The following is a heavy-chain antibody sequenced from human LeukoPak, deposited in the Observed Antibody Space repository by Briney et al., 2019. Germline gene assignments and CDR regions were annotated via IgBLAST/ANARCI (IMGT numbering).Heavy chain of an antibody. D-gene: IGHD1-26*01. J-gene: IGHJ4*02. CDR2: ISGSGGST. V-gene: IGHV3-23*01. Sequence: GGSLRLSCAVSGFTFSSYAMSWVRQAPGKGLEWVSAISGSGGSTYYADSVKGRFTISRDNSKNTLYLQMNSLRAEDTAVYYCAKGGLGSSASFDYWGQGTLVTVSS. CDR1: GFTFSSYA. CDR3: AKGGLGSSASFDY.